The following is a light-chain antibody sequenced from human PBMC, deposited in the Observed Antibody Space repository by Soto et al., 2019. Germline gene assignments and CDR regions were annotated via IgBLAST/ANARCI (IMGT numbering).Light chain of an antibody. CDR1: KNDIGVYDF. CDR2: EVV. Sequence: SVLTQPPSASGSPGQSVTISCTGTKNDIGVYDFVSWYQHHPGKAPRLIIYEVVQRPSGVPDRFSGSKSGTSASLAISGLQSDDEADYYCAAWDDSLNGYVFATGTKVTVL. V-gene: IGLV2-8*01. CDR3: AAWDDSLNGYV. J-gene: IGLJ1*01.